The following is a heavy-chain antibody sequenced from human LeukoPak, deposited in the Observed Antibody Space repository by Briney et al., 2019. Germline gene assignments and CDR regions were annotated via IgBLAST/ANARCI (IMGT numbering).Heavy chain of an antibody. J-gene: IGHJ4*02. CDR3: ARGGAQQLVQGSYHFDY. V-gene: IGHV1-69*13. D-gene: IGHD6-13*01. Sequence: SVKVSCKASGGTFSSYAISWVRQAPGQGLEWMGGIIPIFGTANYAQKSQGRVTITADESTSTAYMELSSLRSEDTAVYYCARGGAQQLVQGSYHFDYWGQGTLVTVSS. CDR2: IIPIFGTA. CDR1: GGTFSSYA.